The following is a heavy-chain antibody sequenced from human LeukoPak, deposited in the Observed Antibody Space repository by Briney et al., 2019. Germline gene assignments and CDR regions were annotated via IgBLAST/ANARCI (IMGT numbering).Heavy chain of an antibody. J-gene: IGHJ3*02. CDR3: ARIGHPWGIEDAFDI. V-gene: IGHV6-1*01. CDR2: TYYTSKWYS. CDR1: GDTVSSNSAT. D-gene: IGHD3-16*01. Sequence: SQTLSLTCAISGDTVSSNSATWNRIRQSPSRGLEWLGRTYYTSKWYSDYAVSVKSRITINPDTSKNQFSLQLNSVTPEDTAVYYCARIGHPWGIEDAFDIWGQGTMVTVSS.